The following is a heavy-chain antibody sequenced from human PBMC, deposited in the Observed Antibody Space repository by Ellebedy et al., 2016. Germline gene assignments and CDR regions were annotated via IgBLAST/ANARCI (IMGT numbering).Heavy chain of an antibody. V-gene: IGHV3-23*01. CDR1: GLNFNTFF. CDR2: ISPGSDTK. CDR3: RQGHYADL. D-gene: IGHD4-17*01. Sequence: GESLKISXTASGLNFNTFFMTWVRQAPGKGLEWVSTISPGSDTKRLAASVKGRLTISRDSSKNSVYLQMNNLRVEDTAVYYCRQGHYADLWGQGTLVTVSS. J-gene: IGHJ4*02.